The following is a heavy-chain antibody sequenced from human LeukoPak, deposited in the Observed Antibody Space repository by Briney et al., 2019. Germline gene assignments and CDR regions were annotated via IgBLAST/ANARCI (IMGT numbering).Heavy chain of an antibody. CDR3: ARDRPESGYDNDY. CDR1: GFTFNNFG. Sequence: GGSLRLSYEASGFTFNNFGMHWVRQAPGKGLEWVAFIGYDESKKYYAESVKGRFTISRDDSKNTLYLQMSALKTEDTAVYYCARDRPESGYDNDYWGQGALVTVSS. CDR2: IGYDESKK. J-gene: IGHJ4*02. D-gene: IGHD5-12*01. V-gene: IGHV3-30*02.